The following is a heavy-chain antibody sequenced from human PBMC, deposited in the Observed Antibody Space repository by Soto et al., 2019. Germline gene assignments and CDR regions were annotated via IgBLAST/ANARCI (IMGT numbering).Heavy chain of an antibody. J-gene: IGHJ3*02. CDR3: ARELSSSWYEAFDI. D-gene: IGHD6-13*01. Sequence: GGSLRLSSAAAGFNFSSYGMHWVRQAPGKGLEWVAVIWYDGSNKYYADSVKGRFTISRDNSKNTLCLQMNSLRAEDTAVYYCARELSSSWYEAFDIWGQGTMVTVSS. CDR2: IWYDGSNK. CDR1: GFNFSSYG. V-gene: IGHV3-33*01.